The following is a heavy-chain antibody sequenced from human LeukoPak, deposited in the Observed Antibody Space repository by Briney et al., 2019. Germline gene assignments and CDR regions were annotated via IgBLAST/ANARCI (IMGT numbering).Heavy chain of an antibody. CDR3: ARLGVEAYDSSGYYYFDY. Sequence: GESLKISCKASGYSFTNYWIGWGRQMPGKGLEWMGTIYPGDSDTRYRPSFQGQVTISADKSISTAYLQWSSLKASDTAMYYCARLGVEAYDSSGYYYFDYWGQGALVTVSS. J-gene: IGHJ4*02. CDR1: GYSFTNYW. V-gene: IGHV5-51*01. CDR2: IYPGDSDT. D-gene: IGHD3-22*01.